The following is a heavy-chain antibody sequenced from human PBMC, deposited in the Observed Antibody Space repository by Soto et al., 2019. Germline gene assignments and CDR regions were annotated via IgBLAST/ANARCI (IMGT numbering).Heavy chain of an antibody. CDR1: GFTFSSYA. Sequence: QVQLVESGGGVVQPGRSMRLSCAASGFTFSSYAMHWVRQAPGKGLEWVAVISYDGSNKYYADSVKGRFTISRDNSKNTLYLQMNSLRAEDTAVSYCARDLLETGTTNWFDPWGQGTLVTVSS. CDR2: ISYDGSNK. D-gene: IGHD1-1*01. CDR3: ARDLLETGTTNWFDP. J-gene: IGHJ5*02. V-gene: IGHV3-30-3*01.